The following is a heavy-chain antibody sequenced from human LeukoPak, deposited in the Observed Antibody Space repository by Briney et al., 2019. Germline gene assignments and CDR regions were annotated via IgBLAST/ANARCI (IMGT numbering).Heavy chain of an antibody. D-gene: IGHD3-3*01. Sequence: PGGSLRLSCAASGFTFSSYSMNWVRQAPGKGLEWVSSIRSSSGSTYYAESVKGRFTISRDNTKNSLYLQMNSLKTEDTAVYYCVGGAVYYFDCWGQGTLVTVSS. CDR2: IRSSSGST. CDR3: VGGAVYYFDC. V-gene: IGHV3-21*04. J-gene: IGHJ4*02. CDR1: GFTFSSYS.